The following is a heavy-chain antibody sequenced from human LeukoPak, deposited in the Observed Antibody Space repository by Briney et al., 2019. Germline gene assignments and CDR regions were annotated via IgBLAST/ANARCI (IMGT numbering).Heavy chain of an antibody. CDR1: GDSVSSNSAA. J-gene: IGHJ6*03. V-gene: IGHV6-1*01. CDR3: ARGVWDSGCPYFYYYIDV. Sequence: SQTLSLTCAISGDSVSSNSAAWNWIRQSPSRVLEWLGRTYYRSKWYNDYVISVKSRITIDPDTSKNQFSLQLNSVTPEDTAVYYCARGVWDSGCPYFYYYIDVWGKGTTVTVSS. D-gene: IGHD3-22*01. CDR2: TYYRSKWYN.